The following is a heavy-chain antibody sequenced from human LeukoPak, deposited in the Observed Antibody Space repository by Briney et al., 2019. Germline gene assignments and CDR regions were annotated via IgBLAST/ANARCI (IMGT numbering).Heavy chain of an antibody. J-gene: IGHJ4*02. V-gene: IGHV1-18*01. CDR3: ARDRVDLLASGWYNY. D-gene: IGHD6-19*01. CDR2: ISAYNGNT. CDR1: GYTFTNQG. Sequence: GASVNVSFKASGYTFTNQGISWVRQAPGQGLEWMGWISAYNGNTNYAQKLQGRVTMTADTSTSTAYMELRSLRSDDTAVYYCARDRVDLLASGWYNYWGQGTLVTVSS.